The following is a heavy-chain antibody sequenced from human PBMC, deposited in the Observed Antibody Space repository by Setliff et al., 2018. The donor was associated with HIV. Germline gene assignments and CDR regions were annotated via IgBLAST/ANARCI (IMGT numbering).Heavy chain of an antibody. CDR1: GDSIGDYY. D-gene: IGHD3-10*01. CDR2: VYASAYS. CDR3: ARDWVTRSNYYGSGSPWYFDF. V-gene: IGHV4-4*07. Sequence: PSETLSLTCTVSGDSIGDYYWNWIRQPAGKGLEWIGRVYASAYSNYNPSLKSRVTMSVDTSQNQFSLKLRSVNAAGTAVYYCARDWVTRSNYYGSGSPWYFDFWGRGILVTVSS. J-gene: IGHJ2*01.